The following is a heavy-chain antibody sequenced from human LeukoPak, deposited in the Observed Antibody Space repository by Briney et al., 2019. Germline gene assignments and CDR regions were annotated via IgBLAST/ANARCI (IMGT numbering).Heavy chain of an antibody. CDR1: GFTFSSYG. CDR3: ARDCPGLYYYDTSGYPPGDY. CDR2: IWYDGSKK. D-gene: IGHD3-22*01. J-gene: IGHJ4*02. V-gene: IGHV3-33*01. Sequence: GGSLRLSCAASGFTFSSYGMHWVRQAPGKGLEWVAVIWYDGSKKYYADSVKGRFTISRDNSKNTLYLQMNSLRAEDTAAYYCARDCPGLYYYDTSGYPPGDYWGQGTLVTVSS.